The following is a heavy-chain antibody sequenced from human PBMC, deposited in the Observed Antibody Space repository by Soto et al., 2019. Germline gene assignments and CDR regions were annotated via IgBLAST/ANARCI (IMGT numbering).Heavy chain of an antibody. V-gene: IGHV1-69*17. Sequence: QVQLVQSGAGVKKPGSSVRVSCKSSGGTFSSYAVSWVRQAPGQGLEWMGGIIPVFGIATYAQEFQGRVNITADKSTHTAYMELSSLRSDDTAVFYCARGKSYYGSGRGIYDYYSLDVWGQGTTVTVSS. CDR3: ARGKSYYGSGRGIYDYYSLDV. D-gene: IGHD3-10*01. J-gene: IGHJ6*02. CDR1: GGTFSSYA. CDR2: IIPVFGIA.